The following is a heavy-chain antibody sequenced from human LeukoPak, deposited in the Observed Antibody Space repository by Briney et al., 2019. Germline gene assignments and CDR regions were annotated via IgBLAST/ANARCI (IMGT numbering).Heavy chain of an antibody. CDR2: IYSGGST. CDR3: ARVLLVGATGFDY. V-gene: IGHV3-53*01. Sequence: GGSLRLSCAASGFTVSSNYMSWVRQAPGKGLKWVSVIYSGGSTYYADSVKGRFTISRDNSKSTLYIQMNSLRAEDTALYYCARVLLVGATGFDYWGQGTLVTISS. CDR1: GFTVSSNY. J-gene: IGHJ4*02. D-gene: IGHD1-26*01.